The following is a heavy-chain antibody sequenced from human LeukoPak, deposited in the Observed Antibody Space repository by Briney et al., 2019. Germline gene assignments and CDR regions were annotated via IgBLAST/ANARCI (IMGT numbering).Heavy chain of an antibody. CDR2: IYSGGST. Sequence: GGSLRLSCAASGFTFSDYYMSWVRQAPGKGLEWVSVIYSGGSTYYADSVKGRFTISRDNSKNTLYLQMNSLRAEDTAVYYCARVAIYCSSTSCYLGWFDPWGQGTLVTVSS. CDR1: GFTFSDYY. CDR3: ARVAIYCSSTSCYLGWFDP. D-gene: IGHD2-2*01. V-gene: IGHV3-53*01. J-gene: IGHJ5*01.